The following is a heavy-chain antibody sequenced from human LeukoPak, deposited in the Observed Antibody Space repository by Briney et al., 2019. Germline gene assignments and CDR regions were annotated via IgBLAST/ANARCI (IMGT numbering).Heavy chain of an antibody. J-gene: IGHJ4*02. Sequence: SQTLSLTCTVSGGSISSGDYYWSWIRQPPGKGLEWIGYIYYSGSTYYNPSLKSRVTISVDTPKNQFSLKLSSVTAADTAVYYCAREMVRGVIMLFDYWGQGTLVTVSS. CDR3: AREMVRGVIMLFDY. V-gene: IGHV4-30-4*08. CDR2: IYYSGST. D-gene: IGHD3-10*01. CDR1: GGSISSGDYY.